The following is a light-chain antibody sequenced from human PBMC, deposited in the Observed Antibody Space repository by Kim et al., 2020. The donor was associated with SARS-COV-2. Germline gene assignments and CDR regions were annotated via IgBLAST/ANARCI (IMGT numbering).Light chain of an antibody. CDR3: QQFSAYPRT. CDR1: QDISDY. J-gene: IGKJ1*01. V-gene: IGKV1-9*01. Sequence: ESGGERVTITCRASQDISDYLAWYQQDPGKATKLLIFGASTSQSGVTSRFSGSGSGTEFTLTISSLQPEDFVTYFCQQFSAYPRTFGQGTKVDIK. CDR2: GAS.